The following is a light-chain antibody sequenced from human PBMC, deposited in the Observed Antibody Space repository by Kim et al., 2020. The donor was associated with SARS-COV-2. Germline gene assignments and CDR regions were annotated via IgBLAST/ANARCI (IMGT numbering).Light chain of an antibody. CDR1: RSLVHSDGKTC. CDR2: KVS. CDR3: MQGAHWPAT. J-gene: IGKJ4*01. V-gene: IGKV2-30*02. Sequence: ASSASRASRSLVHSDGKTCLDWYQQKPGQAPRRLIYKVSNRDSGVPDRFSGSGSGTEFTLKISRVEAEDVGVYYCMQGAHWPATFGGGTKVDIK.